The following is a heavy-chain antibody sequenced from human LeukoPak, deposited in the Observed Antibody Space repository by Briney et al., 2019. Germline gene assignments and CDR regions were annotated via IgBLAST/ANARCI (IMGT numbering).Heavy chain of an antibody. CDR2: ISHTGSTM. V-gene: IGHV3-48*04. J-gene: IGHJ4*02. D-gene: IGHD2-15*01. CDR3: ARAWAGYCSGGSCPYYFDY. CDR1: GFSFSSYS. Sequence: GGSLRLSCAASGFSFSSYSMNWVRQAPGKGLEWVSYISHTGSTMSYADSVKGRFTISRDNAKNSLYLQMNSLRAEDTAVYYCARAWAGYCSGGSCPYYFDYWGQGTLVTVSS.